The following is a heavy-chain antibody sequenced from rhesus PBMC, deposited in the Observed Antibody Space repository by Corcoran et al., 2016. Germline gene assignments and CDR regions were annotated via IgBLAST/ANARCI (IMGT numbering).Heavy chain of an antibody. D-gene: IGHD5-24*01. Sequence: QLQLQESGPGLVKPAETLALTCAVSGGSISSNYRSWIRQPPGKGREWIGRISGSGGSTDYNPSLKSRVTISPATSKNQFSLKLSSVTAADTAVYYCARVKGRYSGYSFYFDYWGQGVLVTVSS. CDR1: GGSISSNY. V-gene: IGHV4-173*01. CDR2: ISGSGGST. J-gene: IGHJ4*01. CDR3: ARVKGRYSGYSFYFDY.